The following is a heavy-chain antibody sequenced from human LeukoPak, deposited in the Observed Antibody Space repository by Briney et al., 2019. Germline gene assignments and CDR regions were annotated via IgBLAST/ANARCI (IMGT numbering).Heavy chain of an antibody. J-gene: IGHJ4*02. D-gene: IGHD6-19*01. CDR2: IYYSGGT. V-gene: IGHV4-39*07. CDR3: TRDPRLIAVAPY. Sequence: PSETLSLTCTVSGGSISSSSYYWGWIRQPPGKGLEWIGNIYYSGGTYYNPSLKSRVTMSVDTSKNQFSLNLRSVTAADTAVYYCTRDPRLIAVAPYWGQGTRVTVSS. CDR1: GGSISSSSYY.